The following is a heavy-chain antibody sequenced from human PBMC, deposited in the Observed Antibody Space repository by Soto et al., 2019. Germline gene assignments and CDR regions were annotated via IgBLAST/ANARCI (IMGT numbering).Heavy chain of an antibody. Sequence: QVQLQESGPGLVKPSQTLSLTCTVSGGSISSGDYYWSWIRQPPGKGLEWIGYIYHSGNTYYNPSLTSRVTIAVDTSKNPFSLKLSSVTAADTAVYYCARERPDGARLDPWGQGTLVTVSS. CDR2: IYHSGNT. J-gene: IGHJ5*02. D-gene: IGHD6-6*01. CDR3: ARERPDGARLDP. CDR1: GGSISSGDYY. V-gene: IGHV4-30-4*01.